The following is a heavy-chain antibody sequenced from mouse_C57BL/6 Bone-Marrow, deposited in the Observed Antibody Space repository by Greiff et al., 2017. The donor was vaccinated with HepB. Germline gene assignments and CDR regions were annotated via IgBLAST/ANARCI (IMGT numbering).Heavy chain of an antibody. CDR1: GYTFTSYV. CDR2: IYPRSGNT. D-gene: IGHD1-1*01. CDR3: ARGRYYGSSYEGY. J-gene: IGHJ2*01. V-gene: IGHV1-81*01. Sequence: QVQLQQSGAELARPGASVKLSCKASGYTFTSYVISWVKQRSGQGLEWIGEIYPRSGNTYYNEKFKGKATLTADKSSSTAYMELRSLTSEDSAVYSCARGRYYGSSYEGYWGQGTTLTVSS.